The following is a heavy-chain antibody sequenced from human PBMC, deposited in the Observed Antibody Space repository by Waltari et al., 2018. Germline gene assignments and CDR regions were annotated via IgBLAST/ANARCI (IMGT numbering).Heavy chain of an antibody. CDR2: IKEDGTEE. Sequence: EVQLVESGGGLVQPGGSLRLSCTASGFPFGNYWVSWVRQAPGKGLQWVAYIKEDGTEESYLDSLKGRFTISRDDAKNSLHLQMNSLRVEDTAIYYCARVSKGIHFDYWGQGTLVTVSS. J-gene: IGHJ4*02. CDR1: GFPFGNYW. CDR3: ARVSKGIHFDY. V-gene: IGHV3-7*04.